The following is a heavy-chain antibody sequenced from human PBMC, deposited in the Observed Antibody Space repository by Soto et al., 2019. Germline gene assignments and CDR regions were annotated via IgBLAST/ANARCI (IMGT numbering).Heavy chain of an antibody. V-gene: IGHV4-59*01. D-gene: IGHD3-10*01. Sequence: SETLSLTCTFSGGSISSYYWIWIRQPPGKGLEWIGYIYYSGSTNYNPSLKSRVAISVDTSKNQFSLKLSSVTAADTAVYYCGRYYYGSGSYEVFDYWGQGTLVTVSS. J-gene: IGHJ4*02. CDR3: GRYYYGSGSYEVFDY. CDR1: GGSISSYY. CDR2: IYYSGST.